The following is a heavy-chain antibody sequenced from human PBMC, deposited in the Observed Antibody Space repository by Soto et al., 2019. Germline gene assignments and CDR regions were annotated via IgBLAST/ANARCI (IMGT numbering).Heavy chain of an antibody. CDR2: ILVGGST. D-gene: IGHD2-8*02. CDR1: GFTCSSYD. V-gene: IGHV3-23*01. J-gene: IGHJ3*02. CDR3: ARATATGGGAFDI. Sequence: GGSLRLSCAASGFTCSSYDMSWVRQAPGKGLEWVSTILVGGSTHYPDSVKGRFTISRDNSKNTVFLQMNSLTAGDTAVYYCARATATGGGAFDICGQGTMVTVSS.